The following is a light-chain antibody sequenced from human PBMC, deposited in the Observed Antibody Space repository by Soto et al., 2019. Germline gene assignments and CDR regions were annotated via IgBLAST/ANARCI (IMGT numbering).Light chain of an antibody. J-gene: IGKJ1*01. Sequence: DIQMTQSPSSLSASVGDRVTITCRASQGISRWLAWYQKKPGRAPKLLIYAASSLQSGVPSRFSGSGSETDFTLTISSLQPEDFATYSCQQSYSTTWTFGQGTKVDIK. CDR2: AAS. CDR3: QQSYSTTWT. CDR1: QGISRW. V-gene: IGKV1-39*01.